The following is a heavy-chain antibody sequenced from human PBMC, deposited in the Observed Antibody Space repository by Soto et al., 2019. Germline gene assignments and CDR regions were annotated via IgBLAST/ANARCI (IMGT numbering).Heavy chain of an antibody. J-gene: IGHJ6*02. CDR2: ITSGGSPM. D-gene: IGHD2-2*01. CDR1: GFTFSNYE. V-gene: IGHV3-48*03. CDR3: ARLHCTSTNCSDNYYYGMAV. Sequence: EVQLVESGGGLVQPGGSLRLSCAASGFTFSNYEMNWVRQAPGKGLEWVAYITSGGSPMYYADSVKGRFTISRDNVRNSLFLQLNSLSAEDTAVYYCARLHCTSTNCSDNYYYGMAVWGPGTTVTVSS.